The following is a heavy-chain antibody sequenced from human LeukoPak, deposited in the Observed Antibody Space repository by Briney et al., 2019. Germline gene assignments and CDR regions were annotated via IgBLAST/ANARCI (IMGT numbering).Heavy chain of an antibody. Sequence: SVKVSCKASGGTFSSYAISWVRQAPGQGLEWMGGIIPIFGTANYAQKFQGRVTITADESTSTAYMELSSLRSEDTAVYYCARGSLGVDTAMEFDYWGQGTLVTVSS. V-gene: IGHV1-69*13. CDR2: IIPIFGTA. D-gene: IGHD5-18*01. CDR3: ARGSLGVDTAMEFDY. J-gene: IGHJ4*02. CDR1: GGTFSSYA.